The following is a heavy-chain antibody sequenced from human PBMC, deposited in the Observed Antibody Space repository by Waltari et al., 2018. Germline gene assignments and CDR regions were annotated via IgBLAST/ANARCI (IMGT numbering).Heavy chain of an antibody. J-gene: IGHJ4*02. V-gene: IGHV3-23*01. CDR3: AKPYYDFWSGYYGGDY. D-gene: IGHD3-3*01. CDR2: ISGSRGST. Sequence: EVQLLESGGGLVQPGGSLRLSCAASGFTFSSYAMSWVRQAPGKGLEWVSAISGSRGSTYYADSVKGRFTISRDNSKNTLYLQMNSLRAEDTAVYYCAKPYYDFWSGYYGGDYWGQGTLVTVSS. CDR1: GFTFSSYA.